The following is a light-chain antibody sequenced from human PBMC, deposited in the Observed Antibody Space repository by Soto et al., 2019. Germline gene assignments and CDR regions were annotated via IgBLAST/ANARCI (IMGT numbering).Light chain of an antibody. J-gene: IGKJ2*01. CDR1: PSVTSSY. CDR3: QQYGTSPFN. CDR2: GAS. V-gene: IGKV3-20*01. Sequence: EIVLTQSPGTLSLSPGERATLSCRARPSVTSSYLAWYQQRPGQAPRLLIYGASSRATGIPDRFSGSGSGADFTLTISRLEPEDSAVYYCQQYGTSPFNFGQGTKLEI.